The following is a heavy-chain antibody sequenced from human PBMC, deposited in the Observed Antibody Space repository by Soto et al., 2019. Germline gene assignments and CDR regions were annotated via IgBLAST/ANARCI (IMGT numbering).Heavy chain of an antibody. D-gene: IGHD6-19*01. Sequence: LSLTCAVYGGSFSGYYWSWIRQPPGKGLEWIGEINHSGSTNYNPSLKSRVTISVDTSKNQFSLKLSSVTAADTAVYYCARGQRLDAFDIWGQGTMVTVSS. CDR3: ARGQRLDAFDI. J-gene: IGHJ3*02. V-gene: IGHV4-34*01. CDR1: GGSFSGYY. CDR2: INHSGST.